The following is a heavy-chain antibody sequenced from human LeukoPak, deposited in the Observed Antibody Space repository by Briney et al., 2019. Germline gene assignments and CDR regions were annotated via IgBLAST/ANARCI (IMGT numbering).Heavy chain of an antibody. Sequence: SETLSPICTVSGGSMTYYYWSWVRQPPGKGLEWIGYIYYTGSTNYNPSLKSRVTISVDTSKNQFSLKLSSVTAADTAVYYCARGRGWYLPRDQVTLVTVSS. D-gene: IGHD6-19*01. CDR1: GGSMTYYY. V-gene: IGHV4-59*08. CDR2: IYYTGST. CDR3: ARGRGWYLP. J-gene: IGHJ5*02.